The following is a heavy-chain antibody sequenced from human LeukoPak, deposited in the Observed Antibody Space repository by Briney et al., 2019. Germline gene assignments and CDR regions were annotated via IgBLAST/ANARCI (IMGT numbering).Heavy chain of an antibody. CDR2: ISGSGAGT. D-gene: IGHD6-13*01. CDR3: ARGTDSWFPFVRAFDI. V-gene: IGHV3-23*01. J-gene: IGHJ3*02. Sequence: GGSLRLSCAASGFTFSSYAMSWVRQAPGKGLEWVSAISGSGAGTYYADSVKGRFTISRDNAKNSLYLQMNSLRAEDTAVYYCARGTDSWFPFVRAFDIWGQGTMVTVSS. CDR1: GFTFSSYA.